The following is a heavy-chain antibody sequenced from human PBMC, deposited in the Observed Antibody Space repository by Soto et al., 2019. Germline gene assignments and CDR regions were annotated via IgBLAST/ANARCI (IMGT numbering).Heavy chain of an antibody. CDR3: AREGPMIVVVITDTYLDY. Sequence: VGSLRLSCAASGFTFSSYSMNWVRQAPGKGLEWVSYISSSSSTIYYADSVKGRFTISRDNAKNSLYLQMNSLRDEDTAVYYCAREGPMIVVVITDTYLDYWGQGTLVTVSS. D-gene: IGHD3-22*01. V-gene: IGHV3-48*02. CDR2: ISSSSSTI. CDR1: GFTFSSYS. J-gene: IGHJ4*02.